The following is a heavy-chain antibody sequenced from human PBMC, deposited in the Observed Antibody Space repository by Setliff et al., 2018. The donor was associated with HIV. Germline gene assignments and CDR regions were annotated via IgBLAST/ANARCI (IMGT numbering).Heavy chain of an antibody. D-gene: IGHD1-26*01. CDR3: ARGFGAPYLFSGYMDV. Sequence: SETLSLTCAVYGGSFSGYCWSWIRQPPGKGLEWIGEINHSGSTSYNPSLKSRVTISVDKAKNRFSLKLTSVTAADTAVYFCARGFGAPYLFSGYMDVWGKGTTVTVSS. V-gene: IGHV4-34*01. CDR2: INHSGST. CDR1: GGSFSGYC. J-gene: IGHJ6*03.